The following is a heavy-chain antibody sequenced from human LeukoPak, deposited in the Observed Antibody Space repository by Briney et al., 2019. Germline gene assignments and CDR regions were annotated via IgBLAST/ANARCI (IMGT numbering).Heavy chain of an antibody. D-gene: IGHD3-10*01. CDR1: GFTFSSYA. Sequence: GGSLRLSCAASGFTFSSYAMSWVRQAPGKGLEWVSLISSTGDTKYANSVMGRFTISRDNAKNSLYLQMNNLRAEDTAVYYCARAPYYYGSGSQDYFDYWGQGALVTVSS. CDR3: ARAPYYYGSGSQDYFDY. V-gene: IGHV3-23*01. J-gene: IGHJ4*02. CDR2: ISSTGDT.